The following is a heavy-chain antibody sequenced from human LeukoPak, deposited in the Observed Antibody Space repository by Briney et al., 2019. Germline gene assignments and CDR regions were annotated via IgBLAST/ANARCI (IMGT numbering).Heavy chain of an antibody. CDR3: ARSPWELLKYNWFDP. D-gene: IGHD2-15*01. V-gene: IGHV1-2*02. Sequence: GASVKVSCKASGYTFTGYYMHWVRRAPGQGLEWMGWINPNSGGTNYAQKFQGRVTMTRDTSISTAYMELSRLRSDDTAVYYCARSPWELLKYNWFDPWGQGTLVTVSS. CDR2: INPNSGGT. CDR1: GYTFTGYY. J-gene: IGHJ5*02.